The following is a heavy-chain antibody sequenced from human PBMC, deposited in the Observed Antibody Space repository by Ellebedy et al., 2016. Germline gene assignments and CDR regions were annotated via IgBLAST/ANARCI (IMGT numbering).Heavy chain of an antibody. CDR1: GFTFSSYG. D-gene: IGHD3-10*01. CDR3: AKPMYYYGSGSYYAFGD. Sequence: GGSLRLXCAASGFTFSSYGMHWVRQAPGKGLEWVAVIWYDGSNKYYADSVKGRSTISRDNSKNTLYLQMNSVRAEDTAVYYCAKPMYYYGSGSYYAFGDWGQGTLVTVSS. J-gene: IGHJ4*02. V-gene: IGHV3-33*06. CDR2: IWYDGSNK.